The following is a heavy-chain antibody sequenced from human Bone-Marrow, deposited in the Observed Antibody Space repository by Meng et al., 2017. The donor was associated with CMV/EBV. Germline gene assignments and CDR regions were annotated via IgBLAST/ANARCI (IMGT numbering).Heavy chain of an antibody. CDR1: GYTLTGYY. CDR2: INPNSGGT. J-gene: IGHJ6*02. Sequence: ASVKVSCKASGYTLTGYYMHWVRQAPGQGLEWMGWINPNSGGTNYAQKFQGRVTMTRDTSISTAYMELSRLRSDDTAVYYCARTKQYCSSTSCYPYYYYGMDVWGQGTTVTVSS. D-gene: IGHD2-2*01. CDR3: ARTKQYCSSTSCYPYYYYGMDV. V-gene: IGHV1-2*02.